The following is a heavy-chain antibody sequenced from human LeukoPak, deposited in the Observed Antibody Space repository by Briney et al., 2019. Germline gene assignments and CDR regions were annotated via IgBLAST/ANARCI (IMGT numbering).Heavy chain of an antibody. Sequence: GRSLRLSCVASGFNFEDYAMHWVRQRPGKGLEWISGISWSSDNLGFADSVKGRFTISRDNAKKSLYLQMNSLGVEDTAFYYCVKDIGLGMIAPRGFAYWGQGTRVSVSS. V-gene: IGHV3-9*01. CDR2: ISWSSDNL. D-gene: IGHD3-22*01. CDR1: GFNFEDYA. J-gene: IGHJ4*02. CDR3: VKDIGLGMIAPRGFAY.